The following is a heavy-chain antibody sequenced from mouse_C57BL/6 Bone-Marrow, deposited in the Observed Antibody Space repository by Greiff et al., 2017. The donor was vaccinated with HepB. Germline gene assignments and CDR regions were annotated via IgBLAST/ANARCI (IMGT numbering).Heavy chain of an antibody. J-gene: IGHJ3*01. CDR3: ARGELRLQYAY. D-gene: IGHD3-2*02. CDR1: GYTFTSYW. V-gene: IGHV1-52*01. Sequence: ESGAELARPGASVKLSCKASGYTFTSYWMHWVKQRPIQGLEWIGNIDPSDSETHYNQKFKDKATLTVDKSSSTAYMQLSSLTSEDSAVYYCARGELRLQYAYWGQGTLVTVSA. CDR2: IDPSDSET.